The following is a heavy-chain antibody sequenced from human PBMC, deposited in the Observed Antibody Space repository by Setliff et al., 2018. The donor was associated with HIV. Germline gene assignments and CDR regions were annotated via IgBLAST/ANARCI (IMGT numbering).Heavy chain of an antibody. Sequence: GASVKVSCKASGYTFTRYNIHWVRQAPGQRLEWMGWINGGNGNTKYSQKFQDRVTITRDTSANTAHLELSGLRSEDTALYYCARPAYSSTWVDWYFDLWGRGTLVTVSS. CDR1: GYTFTRYN. CDR2: INGGNGNT. J-gene: IGHJ2*01. V-gene: IGHV1-3*01. D-gene: IGHD6-13*01. CDR3: ARPAYSSTWVDWYFDL.